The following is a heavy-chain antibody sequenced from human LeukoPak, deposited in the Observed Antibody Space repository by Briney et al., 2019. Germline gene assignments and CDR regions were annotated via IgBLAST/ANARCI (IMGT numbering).Heavy chain of an antibody. V-gene: IGHV4-59*01. CDR3: ARENYYGSGSYKD. CDR1: GGSISSYY. J-gene: IGHJ4*02. D-gene: IGHD3-10*01. Sequence: PSETLSLTCTVSGGSISSYYWSWIRQPPGKGLEWIGYIYYSGSTNYNPSLKSRVTISVDTSKNQFSLKLSSVTAADTAVYYCARENYYGSGSYKDWGQGTLVTVSS. CDR2: IYYSGST.